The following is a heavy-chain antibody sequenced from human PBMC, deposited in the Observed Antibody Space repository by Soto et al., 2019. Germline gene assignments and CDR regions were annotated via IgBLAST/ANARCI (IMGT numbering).Heavy chain of an antibody. J-gene: IGHJ6*02. CDR2: IYYSGST. Sequence: SETLSLTCTVSGGSISSSSYYWGWIRQPPGKGLEWIGSIYYSGSTYYNPSLKSRVTISVDTSKNQFSLKLSSVTAADTAVYYCARDIVVVTANYCYYGMDVWGQGTTVTVSS. D-gene: IGHD2-21*02. CDR3: ARDIVVVTANYCYYGMDV. V-gene: IGHV4-39*02. CDR1: GGSISSSSYY.